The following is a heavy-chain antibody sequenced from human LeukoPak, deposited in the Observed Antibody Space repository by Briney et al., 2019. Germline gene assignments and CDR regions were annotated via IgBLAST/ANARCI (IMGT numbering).Heavy chain of an antibody. CDR3: AGRPYNWNYVDF. V-gene: IGHV4-59*08. J-gene: IGHJ4*02. CDR1: GGSISSYY. Sequence: PSETLSLTCTVSGGSISSYYWSWIRQPPGKGLEWIGYIYHSVSTNYNPSLKSRVTISVDTSKNQFSLKLSSVTAADTAAYYCAGRPYNWNYVDFWGQGTLVTVSS. D-gene: IGHD1-20*01. CDR2: IYHSVST.